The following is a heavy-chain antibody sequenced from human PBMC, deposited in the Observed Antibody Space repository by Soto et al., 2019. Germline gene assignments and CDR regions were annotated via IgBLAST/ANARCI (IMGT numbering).Heavy chain of an antibody. V-gene: IGHV3-53*04. J-gene: IGHJ6*03. CDR1: GFTVSSNY. D-gene: IGHD2-2*01. Sequence: GGSLRLSCAASGFTVSSNYMSWVRQAPGKGLEWVSVFYSGVSTYYADSVKGRFTISRHNSKNTLYLQMNSLRAEDTAVYYCARASAEDIVVVPAAMSYYYYYMDVWGKGTTVTVSS. CDR3: ARASAEDIVVVPAAMSYYYYYMDV. CDR2: FYSGVST.